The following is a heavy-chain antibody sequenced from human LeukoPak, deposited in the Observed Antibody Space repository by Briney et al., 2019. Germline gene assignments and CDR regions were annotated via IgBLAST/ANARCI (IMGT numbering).Heavy chain of an antibody. CDR1: GYSISSGYY. CDR3: ASTGERHISDY. CDR2: IYHSGST. J-gene: IGHJ4*02. Sequence: SETLSLTCTVSGYSISSGYYWGWIRQPPGKGLEWIGSIYHSGSTYYNPSLKSRVTISVDTSKNQLSLKLSSVTAADTAVYYCASTGERHISDYWGQGTLVTVSS. V-gene: IGHV4-38-2*02. D-gene: IGHD1-1*01.